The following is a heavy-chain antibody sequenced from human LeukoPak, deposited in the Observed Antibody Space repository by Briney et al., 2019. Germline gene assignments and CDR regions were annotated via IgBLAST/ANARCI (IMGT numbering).Heavy chain of an antibody. V-gene: IGHV3-7*01. CDR3: ARGRGVGY. CDR2: IKPDGSEK. D-gene: IGHD3-10*01. CDR1: GFTFSIFW. J-gene: IGHJ4*02. Sequence: PGGSLRLSCAASGFTFSIFWMSWVRQAPGKGLECVANIKPDGSEKYNVDSVKGRFTISRDNAKNSVYLQMNSLRVEDTAVYYCARGRGVGYWGQGTLVTVSS.